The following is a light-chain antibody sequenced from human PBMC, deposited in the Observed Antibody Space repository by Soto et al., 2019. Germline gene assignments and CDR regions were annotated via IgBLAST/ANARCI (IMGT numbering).Light chain of an antibody. CDR3: QQYQNLWT. CDR2: RAS. CDR1: QTIYSN. V-gene: IGKV3-15*01. Sequence: IVMTQSPATLSVSPGERATLSCRAGQTIYSNVAWYQQRPGQAPRLLIYRASTRATGVPARFSGSGSGTEFTLTISSLQSEDFALYYCQQYQNLWTFGQGTKLEIK. J-gene: IGKJ1*01.